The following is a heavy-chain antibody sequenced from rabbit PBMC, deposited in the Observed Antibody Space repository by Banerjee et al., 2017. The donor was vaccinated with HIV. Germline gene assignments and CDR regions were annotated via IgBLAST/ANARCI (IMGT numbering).Heavy chain of an antibody. J-gene: IGHJ4*01. D-gene: IGHD1-1*01. V-gene: IGHV1S40*01. CDR3: ARADGISGDSFSL. Sequence: QSLEESGGDLVKPGASLTLTCTGSGFSFSSSYYMCWVRQAPGKGLEWIACIYLSSSATTYYASWARGRFTISRASSTTVTLQMTSLTAADTATYFCARADGISGDSFSLWGPGTLVTVS. CDR2: IYLSSSATT. CDR1: GFSFSSSYY.